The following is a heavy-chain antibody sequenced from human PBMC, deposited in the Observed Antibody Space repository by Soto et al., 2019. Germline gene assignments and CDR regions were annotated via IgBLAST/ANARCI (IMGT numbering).Heavy chain of an antibody. D-gene: IGHD3-16*01. CDR2: INAYNGNT. Sequence: QVQLVQSGAEVKNPGASVKVSCKASGYRFTSYGIGWVRQAPGQGLEWMGWINAYNGNTNYAQNLQGRVTLTTDTSTSTAYRELRSLTSNDTAVYYCAMVDVYVTPSPQDVWGQGTTVTVSS. V-gene: IGHV1-18*01. CDR1: GYRFTSYG. CDR3: AMVDVYVTPSPQDV. J-gene: IGHJ6*02.